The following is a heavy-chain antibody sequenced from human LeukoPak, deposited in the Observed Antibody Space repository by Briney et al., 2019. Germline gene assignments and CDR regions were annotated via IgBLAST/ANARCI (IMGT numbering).Heavy chain of an antibody. CDR2: ISWNSGHI. D-gene: IGHD3-10*02. CDR1: GFTFGDYA. J-gene: IGHJ6*04. CDR3: AGLGITMIGGV. V-gene: IGHV3-9*01. Sequence: PGRSLRLSCEASGFTFGDYAMHWVRQAPGKGLEWVSGISWNSGHIGYADSVKGRFTISRDNAKNSLYLQMNSLRAEDTAVYYCAGLGITMIGGVWGKGTTVTISS.